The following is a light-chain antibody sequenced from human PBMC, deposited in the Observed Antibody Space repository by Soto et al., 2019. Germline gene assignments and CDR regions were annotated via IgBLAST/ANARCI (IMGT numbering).Light chain of an antibody. V-gene: IGLV2-14*01. CDR2: DVS. CDR3: TSYTTSGPWV. J-gene: IGLJ3*02. CDR1: SSDVGGYNH. Sequence: QSALTQPASVSGSPGQSITISCTGTSSDVGGYNHVSWYQQHPGKVPKLMIYDVSNRPSGVSNRFSGSKSGNTASLNISGRRGGDGGDNNCTSYTTSGPWVFGGGTNLTVL.